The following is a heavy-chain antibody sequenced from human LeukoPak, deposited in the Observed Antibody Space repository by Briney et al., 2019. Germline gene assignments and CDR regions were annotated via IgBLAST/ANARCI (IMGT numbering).Heavy chain of an antibody. CDR2: IYYSGST. CDR3: ARVYYSSSYDYWYFDL. J-gene: IGHJ2*01. V-gene: IGHV4-59*01. CDR1: GGSISNYY. D-gene: IGHD6-13*01. Sequence: PSETLSLTCTVSGGSISNYYWSWIRQPPGKGLEWTGYIYYSGSTNYNPSLKSRVTISVDTSKNQFSLKLSSVTAADTAVYYCARVYYSSSYDYWYFDLWGRGTLVTVSS.